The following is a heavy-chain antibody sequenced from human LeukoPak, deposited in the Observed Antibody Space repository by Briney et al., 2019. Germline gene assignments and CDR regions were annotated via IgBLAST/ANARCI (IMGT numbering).Heavy chain of an antibody. CDR2: VSAYNGNT. V-gene: IGHV1-18*01. D-gene: IGHD7-27*01. CDR1: GYTFTTYG. J-gene: IGHJ3*02. Sequence: ASVKVSCTASGYTFTTYGISWVRQAPGQGLEWMGWVSAYNGNTNYAQKLQGRVTMTTDTSANTAYMELGSLRSDDTAVYYCARGLLTARARDAFDIWAKGQWSPSLQ. CDR3: ARGLLTARARDAFDI.